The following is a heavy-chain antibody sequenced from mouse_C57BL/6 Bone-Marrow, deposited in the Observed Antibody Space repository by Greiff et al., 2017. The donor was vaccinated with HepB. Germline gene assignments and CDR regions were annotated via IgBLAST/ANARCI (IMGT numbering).Heavy chain of an antibody. CDR2: IYPRDGST. D-gene: IGHD3-2*02. Sequence: VQWVESGPELVKPGASVKLSCKASGYTFTSYDINWVKQRPGQGLEWIGWIYPRDGSTKYNEKFKGKATLTVDTSSSTAYMELHSLPSEDSAVYFCARSRQLRLVAWYFDYWGQGTTLTVSS. V-gene: IGHV1-85*01. CDR1: GYTFTSYD. CDR3: ARSRQLRLVAWYFDY. J-gene: IGHJ2*01.